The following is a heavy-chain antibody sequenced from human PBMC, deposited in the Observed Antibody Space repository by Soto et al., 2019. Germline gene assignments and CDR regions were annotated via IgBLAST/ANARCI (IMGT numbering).Heavy chain of an antibody. CDR1: GGSISSSNW. CDR2: SYHSGST. CDR3: QGGMYYFDY. J-gene: IGHJ4*02. V-gene: IGHV4-4*02. Sequence: QVQLQESGPGLVKPSGTLSLTCAVSGGSISSSNWWSWVRQPPGKGLEWIGESYHSGSTNYNPSLKSLLTISVDKSKNQFSLKLSSVTAADTAVYYCQGGMYYFDYWGQGTLVTVSS.